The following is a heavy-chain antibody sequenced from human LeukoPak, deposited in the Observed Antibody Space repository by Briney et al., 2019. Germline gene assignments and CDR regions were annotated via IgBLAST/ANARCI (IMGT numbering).Heavy chain of an antibody. CDR2: IYHSGST. CDR3: ARGRYFDWSAAYYYMDV. Sequence: PSETLSLTCTVSGYSISSGYYWGWIRQPPGKGLEWIGSIYHSGSTYYNPSLKSRVTISVDTSKNQFSLKLSSVTAADTAVYYCARGRYFDWSAAYYYMDVWGKGTTVTISS. V-gene: IGHV4-38-2*02. J-gene: IGHJ6*03. D-gene: IGHD3-9*01. CDR1: GYSISSGYY.